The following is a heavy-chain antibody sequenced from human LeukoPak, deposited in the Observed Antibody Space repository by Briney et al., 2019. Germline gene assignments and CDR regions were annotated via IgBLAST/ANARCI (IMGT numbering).Heavy chain of an antibody. D-gene: IGHD2-15*01. J-gene: IGHJ5*02. CDR2: ISGSGDTT. V-gene: IGHV3-23*01. CDR3: AKERRGGSPNNWFDP. Sequence: PGGSLRLSCAASGFTLTSYAMSWVRQAPGKGLEWVSAISGSGDTTYYADSVKGRFTISRDTSKNTLYLQMNSLRAEGTAIYFCAKERRGGSPNNWFDPWGQGTLVTVSS. CDR1: GFTLTSYA.